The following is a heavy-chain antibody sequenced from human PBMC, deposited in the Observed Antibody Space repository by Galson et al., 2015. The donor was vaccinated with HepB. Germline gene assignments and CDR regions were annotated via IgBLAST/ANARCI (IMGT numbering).Heavy chain of an antibody. CDR1: GFSLSTSGMC. V-gene: IGHV2-70*11. J-gene: IGHJ5*02. CDR2: IDWDDDK. D-gene: IGHD3-22*01. CDR3: ARMSYYYDSSGSNWFDP. Sequence: PALVKPTQTLTLTCTFSGFSLSTSGMCVSWIRQPPGKALEWLARIDWDDDKYYSTSLKTRLTISKDTSKNQVVLTMTNMDPVDTATYYCARMSYYYDSSGSNWFDPWGQGTLVTVSS.